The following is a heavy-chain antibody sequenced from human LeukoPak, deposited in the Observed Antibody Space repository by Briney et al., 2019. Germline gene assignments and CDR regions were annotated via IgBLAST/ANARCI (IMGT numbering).Heavy chain of an antibody. Sequence: GGSLRLSCAASGFTFDDYAMHWVRHAPGKGLEWVSGISWNSGSIGYADSVKGRFTISRDNAKNSLYLQMNSLRAEDTALYYCAKDSVGYYYDSSGYLGYWGQGTLVTVSS. V-gene: IGHV3-9*01. D-gene: IGHD3-22*01. CDR3: AKDSVGYYYDSSGYLGY. CDR1: GFTFDDYA. J-gene: IGHJ4*02. CDR2: ISWNSGSI.